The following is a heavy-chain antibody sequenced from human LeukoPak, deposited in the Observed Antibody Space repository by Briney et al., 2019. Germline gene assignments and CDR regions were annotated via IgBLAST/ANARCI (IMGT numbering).Heavy chain of an antibody. Sequence: PGGSLRLSCAASGFTFSNYSMNWVRQAPGKGLEWVSSIISSSSHIYYADSVKGRFTISRDNAKNSSYLQMNRLRAEDTAVYYFARTTAPSNGRVLYYMDVWGKGTTVTVSS. J-gene: IGHJ6*03. CDR2: IISSSSHI. V-gene: IGHV3-21*01. CDR1: GFTFSNYS. D-gene: IGHD4-17*01. CDR3: ARTTAPSNGRVLYYMDV.